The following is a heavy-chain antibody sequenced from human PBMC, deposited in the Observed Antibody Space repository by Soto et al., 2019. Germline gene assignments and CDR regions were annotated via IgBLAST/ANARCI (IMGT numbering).Heavy chain of an antibody. CDR1: GYSFTNYW. Sequence: GESLKISCKGSGYSFTNYWIGWVRQMPGKGLEWMGIIYPGDSDTRYSPSFQGQVTISADKSISTAYLQWSSLKASDTAMYYCARQYCSSTSCYKGMDVWGQGTTVTVS. CDR2: IYPGDSDT. J-gene: IGHJ6*02. CDR3: ARQYCSSTSCYKGMDV. D-gene: IGHD2-2*02. V-gene: IGHV5-51*01.